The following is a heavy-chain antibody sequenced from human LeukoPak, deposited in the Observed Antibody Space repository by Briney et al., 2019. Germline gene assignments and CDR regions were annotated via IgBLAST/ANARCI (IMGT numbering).Heavy chain of an antibody. CDR2: IYYSGST. D-gene: IGHD3-9*01. J-gene: IGHJ5*02. Sequence: SETLSLTCTVSGDSISSYSWSWIRQPPGKGLEWIGYIYYSGSTNYNPSLKSRVTISVDTSKNQFSLKLSSVTAADTAVYYCAGNYDILTGYSNWFDPWGQGTLVTVSS. V-gene: IGHV4-59*01. CDR1: GDSISSYS. CDR3: AGNYDILTGYSNWFDP.